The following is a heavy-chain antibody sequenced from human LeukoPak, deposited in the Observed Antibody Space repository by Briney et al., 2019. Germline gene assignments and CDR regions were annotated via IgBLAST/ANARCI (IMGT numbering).Heavy chain of an antibody. CDR1: GYTFTGYY. D-gene: IGHD2-21*01. CDR2: INPNSGGT. V-gene: IGHV1-2*02. CDR3: ARRKVIGDACYI. J-gene: IGHJ3*02. Sequence: ASVKVSCKASGYTFTGYYMHWVRQAPGQGLEWMGLINPNSGGTNYAQKFQGRVTMTRDKSTSTAYMELSSLRSDDTAVYYCARRKVIGDACYIWGQETMLTVSS.